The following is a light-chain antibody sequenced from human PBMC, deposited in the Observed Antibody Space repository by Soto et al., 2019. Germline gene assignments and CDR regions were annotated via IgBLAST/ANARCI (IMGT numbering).Light chain of an antibody. J-gene: IGKJ3*01. CDR3: QQYDSLHLS. Sequence: QLTQSPSSLSASVGDRVIITCRASQSVSRSLNWYQQKAGKSPKLLINDASNLETGVPSRFSGSGSSTDFTFTINSLQPEDVATYYCQQYDSLHLSFGPGTKVELK. CDR2: DAS. CDR1: QSVSRS. V-gene: IGKV1-33*01.